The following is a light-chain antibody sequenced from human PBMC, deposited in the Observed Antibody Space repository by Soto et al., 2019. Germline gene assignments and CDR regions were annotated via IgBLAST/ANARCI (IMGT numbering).Light chain of an antibody. CDR3: QQYSKEST. V-gene: IGKV1-5*03. CDR1: QNVSNW. J-gene: IGKJ2*01. CDR2: KAS. Sequence: DVEMTQSPSTLPTSIGDRVTIKCRASQNVSNWLAWYQQKPGKAPKLLIYKASRLKSGVPSRFSASGSGTGSTLTINSLLSDDYATYFCQQYSKESTLGQGTKLEIK.